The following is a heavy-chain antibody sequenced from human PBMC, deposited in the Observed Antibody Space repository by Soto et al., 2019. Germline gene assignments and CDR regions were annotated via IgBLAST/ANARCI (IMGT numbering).Heavy chain of an antibody. CDR1: GYTFTSYD. Sequence: GASVKVSCKASGYTFTSYDINWGRQATGQGLEWMGWMNPNSGNTGYAQKFQGRVTMTRNTSISTAYMELSSLRSEDTAVYYCARGIRHRLRDIVVVPADNQNDYYYYYMDVWGKGTTVTVSS. CDR3: ARGIRHRLRDIVVVPADNQNDYYYYYMDV. CDR2: MNPNSGNT. J-gene: IGHJ6*03. V-gene: IGHV1-8*01. D-gene: IGHD2-2*01.